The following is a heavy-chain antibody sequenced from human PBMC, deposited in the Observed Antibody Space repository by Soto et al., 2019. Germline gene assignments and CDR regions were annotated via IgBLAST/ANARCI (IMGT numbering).Heavy chain of an antibody. J-gene: IGHJ4*02. V-gene: IGHV5-10-1*01. CDR2: IDPSDSYT. Sequence: GESLKISCKGSGYSFTSYWISWVRQMPGKGLEWMGRIDPSDSYTNYSPSFQGNVTISADKSISTAYLQWGSLNASDTAMYYCARHKAAAAGRYYFDYWGQGTLVTVSS. CDR1: GYSFTSYW. CDR3: ARHKAAAAGRYYFDY. D-gene: IGHD6-13*01.